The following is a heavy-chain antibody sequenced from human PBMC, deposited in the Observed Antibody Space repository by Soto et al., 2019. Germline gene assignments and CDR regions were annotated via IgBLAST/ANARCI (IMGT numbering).Heavy chain of an antibody. J-gene: IGHJ5*02. D-gene: IGHD3-3*01. Sequence: SETLSLTCTISGGSISSGDYYWSWIRQHPGKGLEWIGYIYYSGITYYNPSLKSRVTISVDTSQNQFSLKLSSVTAADTAVYYCVRVSSVVLRSSPRFDPWGEATLVTVSS. CDR3: VRVSSVVLRSSPRFDP. CDR1: GGSISSGDYY. CDR2: IYYSGIT. V-gene: IGHV4-30-4*08.